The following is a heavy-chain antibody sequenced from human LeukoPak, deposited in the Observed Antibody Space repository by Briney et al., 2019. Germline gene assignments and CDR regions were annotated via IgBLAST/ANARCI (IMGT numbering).Heavy chain of an antibody. D-gene: IGHD6-13*01. Sequence: SETLSLTCTVSGGSISSYYWSWIRQPPGKGLEWIGYIYYSGSTNYNPSLKSRVTISVDTSKSQFSLKLSSVTAADTAVYYCAREPKSSSFDYWGQGTLVTVSS. V-gene: IGHV4-59*01. CDR2: IYYSGST. CDR3: AREPKSSSFDY. CDR1: GGSISSYY. J-gene: IGHJ4*02.